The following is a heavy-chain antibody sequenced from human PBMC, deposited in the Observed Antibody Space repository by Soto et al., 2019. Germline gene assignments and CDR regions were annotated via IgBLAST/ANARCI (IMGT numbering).Heavy chain of an antibody. CDR1: GGTFSTYT. D-gene: IGHD3-10*01. V-gene: IGHV1-69*08. CDR3: ARDRYAYWSGSTIDY. CDR2: IVPILGVP. Sequence: QVQLVQSGAEVKKPGSSVKVSCKASGGTFSTYTVSWVRQAPGQGLEWMGRIVPILGVPNYAQRFQGRVTITADKGTNTVHMELSSLRSEDTAVYYCARDRYAYWSGSTIDYWGQGTLITVSS. J-gene: IGHJ4*02.